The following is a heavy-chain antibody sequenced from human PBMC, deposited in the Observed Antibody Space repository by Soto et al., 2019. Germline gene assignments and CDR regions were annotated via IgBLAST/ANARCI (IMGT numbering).Heavy chain of an antibody. Sequence: GGSLRLSCAASGFTFSSYSMNWVRQAPGKGLEWVSYISSSGSTIYYADSVKGRFTISRDNAKNSLYLQMNSLRAEDTAVYYCASPLGAYSGSWYSDYWGQGTLVTVSS. D-gene: IGHD6-13*01. J-gene: IGHJ4*02. CDR1: GFTFSSYS. CDR2: ISSSGSTI. CDR3: ASPLGAYSGSWYSDY. V-gene: IGHV3-48*01.